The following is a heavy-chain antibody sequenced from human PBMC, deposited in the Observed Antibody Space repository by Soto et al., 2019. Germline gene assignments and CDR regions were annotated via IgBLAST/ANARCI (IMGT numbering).Heavy chain of an antibody. V-gene: IGHV3-23*01. CDR1: GFTFRNNV. Sequence: EVQLLESGGGLAQPGGSLRLSCAASGFTFRNNVLSWVRQAPGKGLDWVSGITGSGRDTYYADSVKGRFTISRDNSKNMVFLQMNSLRAEDTALYYCARDLGIAARPGAPGPGHGMDVWGQGTTVTVSS. CDR2: ITGSGRDT. D-gene: IGHD6-6*01. J-gene: IGHJ6*02. CDR3: ARDLGIAARPGAPGPGHGMDV.